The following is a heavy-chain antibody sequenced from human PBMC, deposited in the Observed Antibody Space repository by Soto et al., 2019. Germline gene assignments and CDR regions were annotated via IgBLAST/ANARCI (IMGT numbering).Heavy chain of an antibody. CDR3: TRAFSSSSWIANG. D-gene: IGHD6-13*01. Sequence: QPGGSLRLSCTVSGFTFCDYAMSWFRQAPGKGLEGVGCIRSKAYGGTTEYAASVKGRFTISRDDSKSIAYLQMNSLKTEDTAVYYCTRAFSSSSWIANGWGKGTTVTVPS. J-gene: IGHJ6*04. CDR2: IRSKAYGGTT. CDR1: GFTFCDYA. V-gene: IGHV3-49*03.